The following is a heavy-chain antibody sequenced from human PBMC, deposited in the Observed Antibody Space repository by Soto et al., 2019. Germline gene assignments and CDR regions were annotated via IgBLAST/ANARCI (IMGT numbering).Heavy chain of an antibody. CDR3: ARGVGVRYFDWLPPGYFDY. CDR2: FDLENGET. CDR1: GYTLTELS. J-gene: IGHJ4*02. D-gene: IGHD3-9*01. Sequence: ASMKVSGKVSGYTLTELSIHCVRQAPGEGLEWMGGFDLENGETIYAQRFQGRVTMTEGSSADTPYMELSSLRSEDTAVYYCARGVGVRYFDWLPPGYFDYWGQGTLVTVS. V-gene: IGHV1-24*01.